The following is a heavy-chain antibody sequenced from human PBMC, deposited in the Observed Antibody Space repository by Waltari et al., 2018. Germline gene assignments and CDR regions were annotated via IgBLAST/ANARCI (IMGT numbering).Heavy chain of an antibody. CDR3: ARDRTSPRGVMNYYDSSGYYYFDY. V-gene: IGHV3-7*01. CDR2: IKQDGSEK. J-gene: IGHJ4*02. D-gene: IGHD3-22*01. CDR1: GFTFSSYW. Sequence: EVQLVESGGGLVQPGGSLRLSCAASGFTFSSYWMSWVRQAPGKGLEWVANIKQDGSEKHDVDSVKGRFTIARENGKNSLYRQMNSLRAEDTAVYYCARDRTSPRGVMNYYDSSGYYYFDYWGQGTLVTVSS.